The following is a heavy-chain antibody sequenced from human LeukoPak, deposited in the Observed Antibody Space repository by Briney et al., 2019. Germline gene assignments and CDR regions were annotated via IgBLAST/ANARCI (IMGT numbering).Heavy chain of an antibody. D-gene: IGHD2-21*02. CDR3: ARVSYCGGDCYKTNWFDP. V-gene: IGHV1-18*01. Sequence: GASVKVSCKASGYTFTSYGISWVRQAPGQGLEWMGWISAYNGNTNYAQKLQGRVTMTTDTSTSTAYMELRSLRSDDTAVYYCARVSYCGGDCYKTNWFDPWGQGTLVTVSS. CDR1: GYTFTSYG. CDR2: ISAYNGNT. J-gene: IGHJ5*02.